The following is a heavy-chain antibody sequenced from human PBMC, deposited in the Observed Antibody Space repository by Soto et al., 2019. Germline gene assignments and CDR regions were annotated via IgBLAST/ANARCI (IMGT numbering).Heavy chain of an antibody. J-gene: IGHJ5*02. CDR1: GYTFTSYD. CDR3: ARYRSAAGTGWFEP. Sequence: QVQLVQSGADVKKPGASVKVSCKASGYTFTSYDINWVRQATGQGLEWRGWMNPNSGNTGYAQKFPGRVTMTRNTSISTAYMELSSRRSEDTAVYYCARYRSAAGTGWFEPWGQGTLGNVSS. D-gene: IGHD6-13*01. CDR2: MNPNSGNT. V-gene: IGHV1-8*01.